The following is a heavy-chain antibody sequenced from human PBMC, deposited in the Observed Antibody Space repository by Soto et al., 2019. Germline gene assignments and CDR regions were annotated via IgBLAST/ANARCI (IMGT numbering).Heavy chain of an antibody. V-gene: IGHV3-21*01. Sequence: EVQLVESGGGLVKPGGSLRLSCAASGFTFSSYSMNWVRQAPGKGLEWVASISSSSSYIFYADSLKGRFTISRDNAKNSLYLQMNSLRAEDTAVYYCARVYSGWIQPKFDYWGQGTLVTVSS. J-gene: IGHJ4*02. D-gene: IGHD5-18*01. CDR2: ISSSSSYI. CDR3: ARVYSGWIQPKFDY. CDR1: GFTFSSYS.